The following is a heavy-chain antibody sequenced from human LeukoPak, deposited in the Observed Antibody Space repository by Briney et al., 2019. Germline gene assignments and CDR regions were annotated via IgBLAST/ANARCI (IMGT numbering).Heavy chain of an antibody. V-gene: IGHV3-30*07. CDR3: ARGKYTVDY. Sequence: GGSLRLSCAASGFTFSTYTMHWVRQAPGKGLEWVAFISYDGTDKYYADSVKGRFTISRDNAKNSLSLQMDSLRAEDTAVYYCARGKYTVDYWGQGTLVTVSS. CDR1: GFTFSTYT. CDR2: ISYDGTDK. D-gene: IGHD6-6*01. J-gene: IGHJ4*02.